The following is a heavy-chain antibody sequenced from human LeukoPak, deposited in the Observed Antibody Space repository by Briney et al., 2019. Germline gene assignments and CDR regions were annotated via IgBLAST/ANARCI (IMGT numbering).Heavy chain of an antibody. CDR3: AIAKVGGPTYYYMDV. Sequence: GSSVKVSCKASGVTFSPYAINWVRRAPGQGLEWMGGIIPIFGAADYAQKFQGRVTITTDESTNTAYMELNSLTSEDTAVYYCAIAKVGGPTYYYMDVWGTGTTVTVSS. D-gene: IGHD1-26*01. CDR1: GVTFSPYA. CDR2: IIPIFGAA. J-gene: IGHJ6*03. V-gene: IGHV1-69*05.